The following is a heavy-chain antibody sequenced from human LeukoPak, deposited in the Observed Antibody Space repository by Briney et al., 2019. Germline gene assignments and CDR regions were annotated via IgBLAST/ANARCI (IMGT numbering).Heavy chain of an antibody. J-gene: IGHJ6*02. D-gene: IGHD1-26*01. Sequence: SVKVSCKASGGTFSSYAISWVRQAPGQGLEWMGGVIPFFGTPNYAQKFQGRVTIIADESTSTAYMELSSLRSDDTAIYYCARERWEPPYYYYGLDVWGQGTTVTVSS. CDR1: GGTFSSYA. CDR3: ARERWEPPYYYYGLDV. V-gene: IGHV1-69*01. CDR2: VIPFFGTP.